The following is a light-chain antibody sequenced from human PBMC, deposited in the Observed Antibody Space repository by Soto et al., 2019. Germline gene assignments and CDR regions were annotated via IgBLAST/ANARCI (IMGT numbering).Light chain of an antibody. V-gene: IGKV3-20*01. CDR1: QSVSSSY. CDR2: GAS. J-gene: IGKJ1*01. Sequence: EIVLTQSPATLSVSAGERATLSCRASQSVSSSYLAWYQQKPGPAPRLLIDGASRRATGIPDRFSGSGSGTDFTLTISRLEPEDFSVYYCQQYDSFHRTFGQGTKVEIK. CDR3: QQYDSFHRT.